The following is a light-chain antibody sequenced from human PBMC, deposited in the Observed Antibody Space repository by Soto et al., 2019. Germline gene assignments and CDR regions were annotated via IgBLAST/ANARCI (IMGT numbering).Light chain of an antibody. CDR1: QSVSSSY. Sequence: EIVLTQSPGTLSLSPGERATLSCRASQSVSSSYLAWYQQKPGQAPRLLIYGASSRATGIPDRFSGSGSGTDFTLTISRLEPEDFAVYYCQGTWTCGQGTKVEIK. J-gene: IGKJ1*01. CDR2: GAS. V-gene: IGKV3-20*01. CDR3: QGTWT.